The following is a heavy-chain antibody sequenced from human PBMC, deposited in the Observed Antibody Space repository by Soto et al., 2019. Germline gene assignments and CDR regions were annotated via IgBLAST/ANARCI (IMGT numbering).Heavy chain of an antibody. Sequence: ASVKVSCKASGYTFTSYGISWVRQAPGQGLEWMGWISAYNGNTNYAQKHQGRVTMTTDTSTSTAYMELRSLRSDDTAVYYCARAGLDIVVVVAATNVYFDYWGQGTLVTVSS. CDR2: ISAYNGNT. J-gene: IGHJ4*02. V-gene: IGHV1-18*01. CDR3: ARAGLDIVVVVAATNVYFDY. CDR1: GYTFTSYG. D-gene: IGHD2-15*01.